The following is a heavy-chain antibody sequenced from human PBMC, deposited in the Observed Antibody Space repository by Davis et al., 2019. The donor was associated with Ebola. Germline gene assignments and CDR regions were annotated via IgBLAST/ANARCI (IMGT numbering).Heavy chain of an antibody. D-gene: IGHD2-15*01. J-gene: IGHJ4*02. V-gene: IGHV1-18*04. Sequence: ASVKVSCKASGYTFTSYGISWVRQAPGQGLEWMGWISAYNGNTNYAQKLQGRVTMTRNTSISTAYMELSSLGSEDTAVYYCARGRSICSGGSCYSDYWGQGTLVTVSS. CDR2: ISAYNGNT. CDR3: ARGRSICSGGSCYSDY. CDR1: GYTFTSYG.